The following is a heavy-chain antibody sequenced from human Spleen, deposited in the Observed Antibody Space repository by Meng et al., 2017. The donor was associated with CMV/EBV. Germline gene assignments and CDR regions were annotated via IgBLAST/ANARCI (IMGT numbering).Heavy chain of an antibody. D-gene: IGHD5-18*01. Sequence: KVSCKASGYSFTDYWVGWVRQMPGKGLEWVGFIYPGDSDARYSPSFQGQVTISADKSSTTAYLQWSSLQASDTAMYYCARLMRTDTVFEYWGQGTLVTVSS. CDR2: IYPGDSDA. CDR3: ARLMRTDTVFEY. V-gene: IGHV5-51*01. CDR1: GYSFTDYW. J-gene: IGHJ4*02.